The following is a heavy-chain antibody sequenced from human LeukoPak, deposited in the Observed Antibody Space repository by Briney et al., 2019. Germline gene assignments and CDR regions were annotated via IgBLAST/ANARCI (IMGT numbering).Heavy chain of an antibody. J-gene: IGHJ4*02. V-gene: IGHV3-23*01. CDR1: GFTFSTYA. CDR3: AKDRNGWRTSFDA. Sequence: GGSLRLSCAASGFTFSTYAVNWVRQAPGKGLEWVSAISSSGGTTYYADSVKGRFSISRDNSRNTLYLQMNSLRAEDTAVYYCAKDRNGWRTSFDAWRQGTLVTVSA. CDR2: ISSSGGTT. D-gene: IGHD6-19*01.